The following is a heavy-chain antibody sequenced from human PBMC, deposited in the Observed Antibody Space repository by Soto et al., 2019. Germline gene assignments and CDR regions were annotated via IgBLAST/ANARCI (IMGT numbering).Heavy chain of an antibody. V-gene: IGHV4-4*02. J-gene: IGHJ4*02. CDR1: GGSISTDNW. Sequence: QVHVQESGPGLVRPSGTLSLTCAVSGGSISTDNWWSWVRQPPGKGLEWIGEIYRSGSTNYSPSLKRRVTISADKSKNQLSLQLYSVTAADTAVYYCARDQDSGWGLDSWGQGILVTVSS. D-gene: IGHD6-19*01. CDR3: ARDQDSGWGLDS. CDR2: IYRSGST.